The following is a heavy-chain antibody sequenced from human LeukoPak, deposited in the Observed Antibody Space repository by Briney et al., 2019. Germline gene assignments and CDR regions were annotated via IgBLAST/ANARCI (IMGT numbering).Heavy chain of an antibody. Sequence: SETLSLTCTVSGGSISNTNYYWAWIRQPPGRGLEWIGSIYYTGTTFDNPSLKSRVTLSVDTSKNQFSLNLRFVTAADTAVFYCARGFEYSTSSRLGYYYFYMDVWGIGTTVTVSS. CDR2: IYYTGTT. CDR1: GGSISNTNYY. J-gene: IGHJ6*03. D-gene: IGHD6-6*01. CDR3: ARGFEYSTSSRLGYYYFYMDV. V-gene: IGHV4-39*07.